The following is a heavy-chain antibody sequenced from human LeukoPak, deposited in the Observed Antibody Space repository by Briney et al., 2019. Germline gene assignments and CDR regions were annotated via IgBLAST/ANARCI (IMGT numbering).Heavy chain of an antibody. D-gene: IGHD3-10*01. CDR2: ISWNCGST. Sequence: GGSLRLSCAASGFTSDDYVMSWLRHAPGKGLEWVSVISWNCGSTVYADSVKGRFTISRDNDKNSLYLQMNSLRAEERALYYCARISGSGIIYPSPFDYWGEGSQVTVSS. J-gene: IGHJ4*02. CDR1: GFTSDDYV. V-gene: IGHV3-20*04. CDR3: ARISGSGIIYPSPFDY.